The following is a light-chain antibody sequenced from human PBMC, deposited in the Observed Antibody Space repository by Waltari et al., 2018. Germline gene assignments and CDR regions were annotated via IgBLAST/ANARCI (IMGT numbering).Light chain of an antibody. J-gene: IGLJ3*02. V-gene: IGLV3-25*03. Sequence: SYELTQPPSVSVSPGQTARITCSGDALPTESAYWYQQKPGQAPVLGIYKDTERATGIHERFSGSSSGTTVTLIISGVQAEDEADYYCQSGDYSRSYVVLGGGTKLTVL. CDR3: QSGDYSRSYVV. CDR1: ALPTES. CDR2: KDT.